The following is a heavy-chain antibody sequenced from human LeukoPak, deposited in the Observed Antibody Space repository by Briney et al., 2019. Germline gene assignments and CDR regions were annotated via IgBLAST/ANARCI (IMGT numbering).Heavy chain of an antibody. J-gene: IGHJ6*02. CDR3: TRDRRWKQWLDYYYYGMDV. D-gene: IGHD6-19*01. Sequence: GRSLRPSCTASGVTFGDYAMSWVRQAPGKGLEWVGFIRSKAYGGTTEYAASVKGRFTISRDDSKSIAYLQMNSLKTEDTAVYYCTRDRRWKQWLDYYYYGMDVWGQGTTVTVSS. V-gene: IGHV3-49*04. CDR1: GVTFGDYA. CDR2: IRSKAYGGTT.